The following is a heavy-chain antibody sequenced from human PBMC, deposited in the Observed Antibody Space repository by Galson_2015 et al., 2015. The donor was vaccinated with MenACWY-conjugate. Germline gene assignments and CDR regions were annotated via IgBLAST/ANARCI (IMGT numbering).Heavy chain of an antibody. CDR3: AREPNYDLCYMDV. CDR2: ISTTSSAT. D-gene: IGHD3-3*01. Sequence: SLRLSCAASGFTFSSYSMNWVRQAPGKGLEWISYISTTSSATYYADSVKGRFTISRDNAKNSLYLQMNSLRAEDTAVYYCAREPNYDLCYMDVWGKGTTVTVSS. J-gene: IGHJ6*03. CDR1: GFTFSSYS. V-gene: IGHV3-48*01.